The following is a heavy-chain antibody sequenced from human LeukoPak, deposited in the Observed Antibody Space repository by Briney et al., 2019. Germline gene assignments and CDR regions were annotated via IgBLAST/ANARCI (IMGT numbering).Heavy chain of an antibody. D-gene: IGHD3-22*01. CDR2: FYAEDGET. Sequence: ASVKVSCKVSGYTLTELSIHWVRQAPGKGLEWMVGFYAEDGETIYAQRFQGRVTMTEDTSTDTAYMEMSSLRSEDAAVYYCATVSYYYDSSGYQGYFQHWGQGTLVTVSS. J-gene: IGHJ1*01. CDR1: GYTLTELS. V-gene: IGHV1-24*01. CDR3: ATVSYYYDSSGYQGYFQH.